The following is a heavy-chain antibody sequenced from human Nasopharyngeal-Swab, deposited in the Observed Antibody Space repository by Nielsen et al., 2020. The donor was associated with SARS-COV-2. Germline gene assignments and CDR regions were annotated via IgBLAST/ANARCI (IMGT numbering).Heavy chain of an antibody. Sequence: SETLSLTCAVSGYSISSGYYWGWIRQHPGKGLEWIGSIYHSGSTYYNPSLKSRVTISVDTSKNQFSLKLSSVTAADTAVYYCARVFGVVNPYYYYYYMDVWGKGTTVTVSS. CDR2: IYHSGST. J-gene: IGHJ6*03. D-gene: IGHD3-3*01. V-gene: IGHV4-38-2*01. CDR3: ARVFGVVNPYYYYYYMDV. CDR1: GYSISSGYY.